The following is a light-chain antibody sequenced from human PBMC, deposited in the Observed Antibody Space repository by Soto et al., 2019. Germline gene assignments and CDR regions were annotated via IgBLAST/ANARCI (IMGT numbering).Light chain of an antibody. J-gene: IGKJ5*01. CDR3: QQYDILPIT. CDR1: QDINIY. V-gene: IGKV1-33*01. Sequence: DMQMTQSPFSLFASLGDSVTIXXQATQDINIYLNWYQQKPGKAPNLXIYDASNLEIGVPSRFSGSGSGTHFTFTISSLQTEDIGTYYCQQYDILPITFGRGTRLEIK. CDR2: DAS.